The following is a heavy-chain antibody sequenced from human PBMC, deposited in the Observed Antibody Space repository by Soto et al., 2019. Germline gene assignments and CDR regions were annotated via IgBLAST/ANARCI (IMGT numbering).Heavy chain of an antibody. Sequence: GGSLRLSCTVSGFAFNNYGINWVRQAPGKGLEWVSSISKSDYTYYSDSVKGRFAISRDNAKSSVSLQMNTLRVEDTAVYYCAREDSIIIPAVSDFWGQGTLVTISS. D-gene: IGHD2-2*01. CDR3: AREDSIIIPAVSDF. J-gene: IGHJ4*02. CDR2: ISKSDYT. V-gene: IGHV3-21*01. CDR1: GFAFNNYG.